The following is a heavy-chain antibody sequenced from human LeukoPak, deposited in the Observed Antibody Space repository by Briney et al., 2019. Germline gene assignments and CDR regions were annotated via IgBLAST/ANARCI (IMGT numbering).Heavy chain of an antibody. CDR1: GGTFSSYA. D-gene: IGHD6-19*01. J-gene: IGHJ4*02. CDR3: ASADSGWYLD. V-gene: IGHV1-69*06. CDR2: IIPIFGTA. Sequence: SVKVSCKASGGTFSSYAISWVRQAPGQGLEWMGGIIPIFGTANYAQKFQGRVTITADKSTSTAYMELSSLKSEDTAVYYCASADSGWYLDWGQGTLVTVSS.